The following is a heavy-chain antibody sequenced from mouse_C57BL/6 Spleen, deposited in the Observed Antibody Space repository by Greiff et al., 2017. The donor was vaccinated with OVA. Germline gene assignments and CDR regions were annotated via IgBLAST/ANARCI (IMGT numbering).Heavy chain of an antibody. Sequence: EVKLVESGPELVKPGASVKISCKASGYSFTDYNMNWVKQSNGKSLEWIGVINPNYGTTSYNQKFKGKATLTVDQSSSTAYMQLNSLTSEDSAVYYCASGKSGENWFAYWGQGTLVTVSA. CDR2: INPNYGTT. D-gene: IGHD2-1*01. CDR3: ASGKSGENWFAY. CDR1: GYSFTDYN. J-gene: IGHJ3*01. V-gene: IGHV1-39*01.